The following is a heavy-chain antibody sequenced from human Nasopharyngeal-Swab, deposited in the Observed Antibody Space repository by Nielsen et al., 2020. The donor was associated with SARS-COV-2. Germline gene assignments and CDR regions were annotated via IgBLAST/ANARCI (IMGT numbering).Heavy chain of an antibody. D-gene: IGHD3-22*01. J-gene: IGHJ1*01. V-gene: IGHV5-51*01. CDR3: ARLNTMIPGDFQH. Sequence: GESLKISCKSSGYTFTNYWIGWVRQMPGKGLEWMGIIYPGDSDTRYSPSFQGQVTISADKSISTAYLQWSSLKASDTAMYYCARLNTMIPGDFQHWGQGTLVTVSS. CDR1: GYTFTNYW. CDR2: IYPGDSDT.